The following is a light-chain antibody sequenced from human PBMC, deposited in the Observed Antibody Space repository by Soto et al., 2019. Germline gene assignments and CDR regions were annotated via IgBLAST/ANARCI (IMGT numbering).Light chain of an antibody. Sequence: FELTQPPSVSVAPGLAARFTCGGSNVVGYNVQWYQEKPVQAPVLVFYDDDVRPSGIPELFSGSNSGNTATLTISRVEAGDEADYYCKTWVSDRXHYVCGSGTKV. V-gene: IGLV3-21*02. CDR1: NVVGYN. J-gene: IGLJ1*01. CDR3: KTWVSDRXHYV. CDR2: DDD.